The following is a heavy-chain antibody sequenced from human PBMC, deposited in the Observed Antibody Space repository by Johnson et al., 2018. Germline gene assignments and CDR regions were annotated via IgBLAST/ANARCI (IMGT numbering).Heavy chain of an antibody. CDR2: ISGSGGST. Sequence: VQLVQSGGGLVQPGGSXRLSCAASGFTFSSYATTWVRQAPGKGLEWVPAISGSGGSTYYADSVKGRFTISRDNSKNTLYLQMNSLRAEDTAVYYCSKEGHYYDSSGYYYVEYFQHWGQGTLVTVSS. J-gene: IGHJ1*01. D-gene: IGHD3-22*01. V-gene: IGHV3-23*04. CDR1: GFTFSSYA. CDR3: SKEGHYYDSSGYYYVEYFQH.